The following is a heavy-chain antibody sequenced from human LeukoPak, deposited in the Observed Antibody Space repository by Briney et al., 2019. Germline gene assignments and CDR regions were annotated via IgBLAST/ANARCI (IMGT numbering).Heavy chain of an antibody. D-gene: IGHD4-11*01. CDR2: ITGSSTYI. CDR3: ARDLTVASTCWFDL. V-gene: IGHV3-21*01. CDR1: GFTFSSYT. J-gene: IGHJ5*02. Sequence: GGSLRLSCAVSGFTFSSYTMNWVRQAPGKGLEWVSSITGSSTYIYYADSVKGRFTISRDNAKNSLYLQMDNLGAEDTAVYYCARDLTVASTCWFDLWGQGTLVTVSS.